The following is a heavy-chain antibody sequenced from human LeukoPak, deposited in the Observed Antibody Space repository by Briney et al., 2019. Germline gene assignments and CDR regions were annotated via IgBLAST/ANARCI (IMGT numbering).Heavy chain of an antibody. Sequence: GGSLRLSCAASGFTFDDYAMHWVRQAPGKGLEWVSGISWNSGSIGYADSVKGRFTISRDNAKNTLYLQMNSLRAEDTAVYYCASGDFDYWGQGTLVTVSS. D-gene: IGHD3-10*01. V-gene: IGHV3-9*01. J-gene: IGHJ4*02. CDR3: ASGDFDY. CDR2: ISWNSGSI. CDR1: GFTFDDYA.